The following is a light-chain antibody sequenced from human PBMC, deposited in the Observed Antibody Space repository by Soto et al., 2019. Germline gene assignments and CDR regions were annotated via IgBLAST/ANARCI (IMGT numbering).Light chain of an antibody. CDR2: AAS. V-gene: IGKV1-39*01. CDR1: QSISRY. CDR3: QQSFSAPLT. J-gene: IGKJ4*01. Sequence: IQLTQYPSSLSASVGDRVTITCRASQSISRYLNWYQQKPGKAPKLLIFAASTLQSGVPSRFSGSGSGTDFTLTITSLQPEDFATYYCQQSFSAPLTFGGGTKVDIK.